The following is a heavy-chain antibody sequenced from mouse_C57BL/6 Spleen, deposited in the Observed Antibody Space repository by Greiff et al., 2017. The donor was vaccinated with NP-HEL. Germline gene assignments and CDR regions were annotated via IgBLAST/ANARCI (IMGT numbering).Heavy chain of an antibody. D-gene: IGHD1-1*01. J-gene: IGHJ1*03. V-gene: IGHV1-80*01. CDR2: IYPGDGDT. CDR1: GYAFSSYW. Sequence: VQLQESGAELVKPGASVKISCKASGYAFSSYWMNWVKQRPGKGLAWIGQIYPGDGDTNYNGKFKGKATLTADKSSSTAYMQLSSLTSEDSAVYFCASHYGSSYWYFDVWGTGTTVTVSS. CDR3: ASHYGSSYWYFDV.